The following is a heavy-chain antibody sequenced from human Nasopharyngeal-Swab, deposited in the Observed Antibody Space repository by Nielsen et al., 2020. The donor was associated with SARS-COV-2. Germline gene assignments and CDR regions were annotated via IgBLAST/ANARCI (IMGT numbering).Heavy chain of an antibody. J-gene: IGHJ4*02. CDR1: GYSFTSYW. D-gene: IGHD4-17*01. Sequence: GGSLRLSCKGSGYSFTSYWIGWVRQMPGKGLEWMGIIYPGDSDTRYSPSFQGQVTISADKSISTAYLQWSSLKASDTPMYYCARSSYGDYFDYWGQGTLVTVSS. V-gene: IGHV5-51*01. CDR3: ARSSYGDYFDY. CDR2: IYPGDSDT.